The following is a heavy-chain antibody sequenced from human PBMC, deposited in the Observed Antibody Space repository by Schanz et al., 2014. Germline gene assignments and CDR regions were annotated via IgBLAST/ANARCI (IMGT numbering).Heavy chain of an antibody. CDR1: GFTFNSYA. J-gene: IGHJ4*02. D-gene: IGHD4-17*01. CDR2: ISSSGSYI. Sequence: DVQLLESGGGLVQPGGSLRLSCAASGFTFNSYAMTWVRQAPGKGLEWVSCISSSGSYIHYADSVKGRFTISRDNAKNTLYLQMNSLRAEDTAVYYCARPRFDYGEVDYWGQGTLVTVSS. V-gene: IGHV3-21*01. CDR3: ARPRFDYGEVDY.